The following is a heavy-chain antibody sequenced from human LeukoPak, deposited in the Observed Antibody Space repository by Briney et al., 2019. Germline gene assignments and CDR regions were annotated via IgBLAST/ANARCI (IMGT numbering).Heavy chain of an antibody. D-gene: IGHD1-14*01. J-gene: IGHJ4*02. CDR1: GFIVNSNH. V-gene: IGHV3-53*01. Sequence: GGSLRLSCAASGFIVNSNHMSWVRQAPGKGLEWVSLIYSGGTTYYADSVRGRFTMSRDTSKNTLYLQMNSLRAEDTAVYYCARGNRLDYWGQGTLLTVSS. CDR3: ARGNRLDY. CDR2: IYSGGTT.